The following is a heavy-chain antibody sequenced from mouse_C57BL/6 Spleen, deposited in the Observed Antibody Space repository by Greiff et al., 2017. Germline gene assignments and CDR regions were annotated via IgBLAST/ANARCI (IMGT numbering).Heavy chain of an antibody. Sequence: QVQLKQSGAELVRPGTSVKMSCKASGYTFTNYWIGWAKQRPGHGLEWIGDIYPGGGYTNYNEKFKGKATLTADKSSSTAYMQFSSLTSEDSAIYYCARGGAYDGFPWFAYWGQGTLVTVSA. CDR3: ARGGAYDGFPWFAY. J-gene: IGHJ3*01. D-gene: IGHD2-3*01. CDR1: GYTFTNYW. V-gene: IGHV1-63*01. CDR2: IYPGGGYT.